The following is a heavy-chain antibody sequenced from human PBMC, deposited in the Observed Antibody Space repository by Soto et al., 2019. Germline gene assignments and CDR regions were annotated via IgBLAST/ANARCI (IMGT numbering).Heavy chain of an antibody. V-gene: IGHV3-30*18. CDR1: GFTFNNYG. Sequence: QVQLVESGGGVVQPGRSLRLSCAASGFTFNNYGMHWVRQAPGKGLEWVAVISNDGSDKYYADSVKGRLTISRDNSKNTVYLQMNSLRAEATAVYYCAKDQGIAASHGIDWGQGTMVTVSS. CDR2: ISNDGSDK. D-gene: IGHD6-13*01. J-gene: IGHJ3*01. CDR3: AKDQGIAASHGID.